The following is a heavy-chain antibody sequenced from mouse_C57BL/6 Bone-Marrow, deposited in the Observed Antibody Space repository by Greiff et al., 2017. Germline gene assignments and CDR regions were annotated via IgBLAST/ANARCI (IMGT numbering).Heavy chain of an antibody. J-gene: IGHJ1*03. CDR2: IHPNSGST. Sequence: QVQLQQPGAELVKPGASVKLSCKASGYTFTSYWMHWVKQRPGQGLEWIGMIHPNSGSTNYNEKFKSKATLTVDKSSSTAYMQLSSLTSEDSAVYYCARDYITTGVATNFDVWGTGTTVTVSS. CDR3: ARDYITTGVATNFDV. CDR1: GYTFTSYW. V-gene: IGHV1-64*01. D-gene: IGHD1-1*01.